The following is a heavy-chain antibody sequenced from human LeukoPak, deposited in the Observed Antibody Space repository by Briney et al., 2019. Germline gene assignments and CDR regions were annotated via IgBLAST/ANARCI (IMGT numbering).Heavy chain of an antibody. J-gene: IGHJ5*02. CDR2: INSDGGGA. Sequence: PGGSLRLSCAASGITFGNNYRECVRQGPGKGLMWISRINSDGGGAIYADSVKGRFTVSRDNAKNTLYLQMNSLRAEDTAVYYCASDVPHNWFDTWGQGTLVTVSS. CDR3: ASDVPHNWFDT. V-gene: IGHV3-74*01. CDR1: GITFGNNY.